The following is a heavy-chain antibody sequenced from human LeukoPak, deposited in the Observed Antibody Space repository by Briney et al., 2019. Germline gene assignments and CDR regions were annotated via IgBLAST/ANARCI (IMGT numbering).Heavy chain of an antibody. CDR2: IIGSGATT. D-gene: IGHD3-10*01. Sequence: TGGSLRLSCAASGFTFSNYAMSWVRQAPGRGLEWLSSIIGSGATTYYADSVRGRFTTSRDNSKNTLYLQLNSLGAEDTAVYYCAKVIYYGSENVDYRGQGTLVTVSS. J-gene: IGHJ4*01. CDR1: GFTFSNYA. CDR3: AKVIYYGSENVDY. V-gene: IGHV3-23*01.